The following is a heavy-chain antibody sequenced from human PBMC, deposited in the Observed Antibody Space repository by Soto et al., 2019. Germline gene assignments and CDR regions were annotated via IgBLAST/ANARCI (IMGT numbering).Heavy chain of an antibody. J-gene: IGHJ4*02. V-gene: IGHV3-74*01. CDR1: GFTFSDYW. Sequence: EVQLVESGGGLVQPGGSLRLSCATSGFTFSDYWMHWVRQAPGKELVWVSQIKGDGSNIKYADSVKGRFTISRDNAKSTLYLQMNSLRDEDTAVYYCARDDSGPMMFEYWGQGNLVTVSS. D-gene: IGHD6-19*01. CDR3: ARDDSGPMMFEY. CDR2: IKGDGSNI.